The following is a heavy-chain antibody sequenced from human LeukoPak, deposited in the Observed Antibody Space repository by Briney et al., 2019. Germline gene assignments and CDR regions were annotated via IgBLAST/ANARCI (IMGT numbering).Heavy chain of an antibody. CDR1: GFTFSSYS. J-gene: IGHJ6*02. D-gene: IGHD6-19*01. V-gene: IGHV3-21*01. Sequence: GGSLRLSCAASGFTFSSYSMNWVRQAPGKGLEWVSSISSSSSRYIYYADSVKDRFTITRDNAKNSLYLQMNSLRAEDTAVYYCASRTGGWGPTWDVWGQGTTVTVSS. CDR2: ISSSSSRYI. CDR3: ASRTGGWGPTWDV.